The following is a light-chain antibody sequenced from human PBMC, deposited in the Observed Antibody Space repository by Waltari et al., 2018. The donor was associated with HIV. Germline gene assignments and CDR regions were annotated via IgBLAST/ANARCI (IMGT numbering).Light chain of an antibody. CDR3: QAADSSSTYWV. J-gene: IGLJ3*02. CDR1: SSNIGSNS. CDR2: RNN. Sequence: QSVLTQPPSASGTPGQRVTISCSGRSSNIGSNSVYWYQQLPGTAPKLLIYRNNQRPSGVPDRFSGSKSGTSASLAISGLRSEDEADYYCQAADSSSTYWVFGGGTKLTVL. V-gene: IGLV1-47*01.